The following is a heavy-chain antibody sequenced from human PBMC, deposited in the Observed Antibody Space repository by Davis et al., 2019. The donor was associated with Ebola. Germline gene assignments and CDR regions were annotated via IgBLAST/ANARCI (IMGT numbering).Heavy chain of an antibody. J-gene: IGHJ3*01. CDR2: MKHDGSST. CDR1: GFPFGDYA. Sequence: GESLKISCAASGFPFGDYAMHWVRQPPGKGLLWVSRMKHDGSSTNYADSVRDRFTISRDNGKNTLYLQMNSLRAEDTAVYYCVGGGSRGAFDVWGQGTMVTVSS. D-gene: IGHD1-26*01. CDR3: VGGGSRGAFDV. V-gene: IGHV3-74*01.